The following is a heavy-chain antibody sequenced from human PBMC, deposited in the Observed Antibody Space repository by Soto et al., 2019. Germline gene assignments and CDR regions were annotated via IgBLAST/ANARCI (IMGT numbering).Heavy chain of an antibody. Sequence: SETLSLTCTVSGGSISSSSYYWGWIRQPPGKGLEWIGSIYYSGSTYYNPSLKSRVTISVDTSKNQFSLKLSSVTAADTAVYYCARRGYSGYERFAWIDYWGQGTLVTVSS. J-gene: IGHJ4*02. CDR1: GGSISSSSYY. CDR3: ARRGYSGYERFAWIDY. V-gene: IGHV4-39*01. D-gene: IGHD5-12*01. CDR2: IYYSGST.